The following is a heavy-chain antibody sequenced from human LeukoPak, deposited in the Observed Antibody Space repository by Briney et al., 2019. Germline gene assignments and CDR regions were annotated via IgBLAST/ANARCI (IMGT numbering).Heavy chain of an antibody. V-gene: IGHV4-34*01. D-gene: IGHD5-18*01. CDR3: ARGRGYSYGYFVY. Sequence: SETLSLTCAVYGGSFSGYYWGWIRQPPGKGLEWIGEINHSGSTNYNPSLKSRVTISVDTSKNQFSLKLSSVTAADTAVYYCARGRGYSYGYFVYWGQGTLVTVSS. CDR2: INHSGST. CDR1: GGSFSGYY. J-gene: IGHJ4*02.